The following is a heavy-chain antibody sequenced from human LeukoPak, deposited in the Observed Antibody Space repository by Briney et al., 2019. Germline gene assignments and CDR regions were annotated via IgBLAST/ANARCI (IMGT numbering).Heavy chain of an antibody. D-gene: IGHD4-17*01. V-gene: IGHV3-23*01. Sequence: QPGGSLRLSCAASGFTFSSYAMSWVRQAPGKGLEWVSSRSGSGGSTYYADSVKGRFTISRDDSKNTLYLQMNSLRAEDTAVYYCARVRYGELDVWGQGTTVTVSS. CDR1: GFTFSSYA. J-gene: IGHJ6*02. CDR2: RSGSGGST. CDR3: ARVRYGELDV.